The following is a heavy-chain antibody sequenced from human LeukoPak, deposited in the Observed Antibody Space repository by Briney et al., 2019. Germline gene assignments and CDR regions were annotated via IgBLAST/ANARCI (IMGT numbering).Heavy chain of an antibody. D-gene: IGHD3-10*01. CDR1: GYSISSGYY. J-gene: IGHJ5*02. CDR3: ARVVRGVIINWFDP. V-gene: IGHV4-38-2*02. CDR2: INHSGST. Sequence: SETLSLTCTVSGYSISSGYYWSWIRQPPGKGLEWIGEINHSGSTNYNPSLKSRVTISVDTSKNQFSLKLSSVTAADTAVYYCARVVRGVIINWFDPWGQGTLVTVSS.